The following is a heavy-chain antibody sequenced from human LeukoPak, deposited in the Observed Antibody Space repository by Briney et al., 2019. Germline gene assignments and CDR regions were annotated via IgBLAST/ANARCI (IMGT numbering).Heavy chain of an antibody. V-gene: IGHV3-21*01. CDR3: ARGLAAAGTRGPY. J-gene: IGHJ4*02. CDR1: GFIFSSDS. Sequence: GGSLRLSCATSGFIFSSDSMIWVRQAPGKGLEWVSSISSTGAYIYYADSLKGRFTISRDNAKNSLYLQMNSLRADDTAVYHCARGLAAAGTRGPYWGQGTLVTVSS. D-gene: IGHD6-13*01. CDR2: ISSTGAYI.